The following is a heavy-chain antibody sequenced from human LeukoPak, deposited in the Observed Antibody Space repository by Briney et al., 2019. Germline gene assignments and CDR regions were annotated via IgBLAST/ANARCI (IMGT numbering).Heavy chain of an antibody. D-gene: IGHD3-10*01. CDR3: AKDNRVRGVIGYMDV. J-gene: IGHJ6*03. Sequence: GGSLRLPCAASGFTFDDYTMHWVRQAPGKGLEWVSLISWDGGSTYYADSVKGRFTISRDNSKNSLYLQMNSLRTEDTALYYCAKDNRVRGVIGYMDVWGKGTTVTVSS. CDR2: ISWDGGST. CDR1: GFTFDDYT. V-gene: IGHV3-43*01.